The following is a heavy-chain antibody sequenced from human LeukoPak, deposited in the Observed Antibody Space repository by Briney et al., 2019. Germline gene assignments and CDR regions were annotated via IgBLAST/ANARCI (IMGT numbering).Heavy chain of an antibody. D-gene: IGHD5-18*01. CDR1: GFXFSTYW. Sequence: PGGSLRLSCAASGFXFSTYWISWVRQAPGKGLEWVANIKEDGSEKNYADSVKGRFTMSRDNAKNSLYLQMNSLRAEDTAVYYCARGYTCGYWGQGTLVIVSS. CDR3: ARGYTCGY. J-gene: IGHJ4*02. CDR2: IKEDGSEK. V-gene: IGHV3-7*04.